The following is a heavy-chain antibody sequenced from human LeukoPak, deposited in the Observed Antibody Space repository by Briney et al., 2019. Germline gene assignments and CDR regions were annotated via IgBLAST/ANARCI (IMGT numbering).Heavy chain of an antibody. J-gene: IGHJ4*02. V-gene: IGHV4-4*07. CDR3: ARVGQLAFDY. CDR1: GGSISSYD. Sequence: PSETLSLTCTVSGGSISSYDWSWIRQPAGKGLEWIGRTYTSGSTNYNPSLKSRVTISVDTSKNQFSLKLSSVTAADTAVYYCARVGQLAFDYWGQGTLVTVSS. D-gene: IGHD6-13*01. CDR2: TYTSGST.